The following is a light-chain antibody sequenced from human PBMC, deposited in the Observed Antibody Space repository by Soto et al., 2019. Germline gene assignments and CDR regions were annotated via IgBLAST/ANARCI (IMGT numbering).Light chain of an antibody. V-gene: IGLV4-69*01. CDR2: LNSGGSH. J-gene: IGLJ2*01. Sequence: QAVVTQSPSASASLGASVKLTCTLSSGHSSYAIAWHQQQPEKGPRYLMKLNSGGSHSKGDGIPDRFSGSSSGAERYLTISSLQSEDEADYYCQTWGTAVVFGGGTKLTVL. CDR1: SGHSSYA. CDR3: QTWGTAVV.